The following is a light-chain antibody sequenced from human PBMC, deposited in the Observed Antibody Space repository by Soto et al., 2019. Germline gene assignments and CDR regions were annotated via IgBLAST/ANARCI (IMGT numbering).Light chain of an antibody. CDR3: QQYNRWARR. V-gene: IGKV3-15*01. J-gene: IGKJ1*01. Sequence: EIGLTQSPATVSLSPGERSTLCCRASQSISKNLAWYQKKNGQAPRLVIYSAFTRATGIPARLSGSGSGTELTITICSVKVEDCEPYNYQQYNRWARRVAQGTKVDIK. CDR2: SAF. CDR1: QSISKN.